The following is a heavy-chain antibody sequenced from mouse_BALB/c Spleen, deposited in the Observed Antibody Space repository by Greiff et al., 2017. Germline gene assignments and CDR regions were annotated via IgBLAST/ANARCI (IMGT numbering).Heavy chain of an antibody. CDR3: AREDYRSYYYAMDY. V-gene: IGHV5-6-3*01. J-gene: IGHJ4*01. CDR2: INSNGGST. CDR1: GFTFSSYG. D-gene: IGHD2-14*01. Sequence: DVMLVESGGGLVQPGGSLKLSCAASGFTFSSYGMSWVRQTPDKRLELVATINSNGGSTYYPDSVKGRFTISRDNAKNTLYLQMSSLKSEDTAMYYCAREDYRSYYYAMDYWGQGTSVTVSS.